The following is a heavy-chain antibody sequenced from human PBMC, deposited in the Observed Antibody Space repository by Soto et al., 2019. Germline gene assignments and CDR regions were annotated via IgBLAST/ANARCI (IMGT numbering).Heavy chain of an antibody. V-gene: IGHV4-31*03. J-gene: IGHJ4*02. CDR2: IYYSGST. CDR1: GGSISSGGYY. CDR3: ARGSPELGLDY. Sequence: SETLSLTCTVSGGSISSGGYYWSWIRQHPGKGLEWIGYIYYSGSTYYNPSLKSRVTISVDTSKNQFSLKLSSVTAADTAVYHCARGSPELGLDYWGQGTLVTVSS. D-gene: IGHD7-27*01.